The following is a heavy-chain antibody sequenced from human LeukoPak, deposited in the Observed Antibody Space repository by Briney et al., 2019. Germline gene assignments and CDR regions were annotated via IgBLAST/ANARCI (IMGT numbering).Heavy chain of an antibody. J-gene: IGHJ4*02. Sequence: SGPALVKPTQTLTLTRTFSGFSLSTSGMCVSWIRQPPGKALEWLARIDWDDDKYYSTSLKTRLTISKDTSKNQVVLTMTNMDPVDTATYYCARTPHMYYYDSSGSTNYFDYWGQGTLVTVSS. V-gene: IGHV2-70*11. CDR2: IDWDDDK. CDR3: ARTPHMYYYDSSGSTNYFDY. CDR1: GFSLSTSGMC. D-gene: IGHD3-22*01.